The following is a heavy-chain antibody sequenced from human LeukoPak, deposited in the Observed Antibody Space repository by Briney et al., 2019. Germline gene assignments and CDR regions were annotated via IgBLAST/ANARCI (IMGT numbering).Heavy chain of an antibody. CDR2: IIPIFGTA. V-gene: IGHV1-69*13. CDR3: ARGGSSGWYFDY. Sequence: GASVKVSCKASGGTFSSYAISWVRQAPGQGLEWMGGIIPIFGTANYAQKFQGRVTITADESTSTAYMELRSLRSDDTAVYYCARGGSSGWYFDYWGQGTLVTVSS. CDR1: GGTFSSYA. D-gene: IGHD6-19*01. J-gene: IGHJ4*02.